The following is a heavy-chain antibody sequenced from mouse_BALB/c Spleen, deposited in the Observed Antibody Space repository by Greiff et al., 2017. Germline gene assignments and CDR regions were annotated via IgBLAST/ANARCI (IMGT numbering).Heavy chain of an antibody. CDR1: GFTFSSFG. CDR3: ARGDNYFDY. J-gene: IGHJ2*01. V-gene: IGHV5-17*02. Sequence: EVQLQQSGGGLVQPGGSRKLSCAASGFTFSSFGMHWVRQAPEKGLEWVAYISSGSSTIYYADTVKGRFTISRDNPKNTLFLQMTSLRSEDTAMYYCARGDNYFDYWGQGTTLTVSS. CDR2: ISSGSSTI.